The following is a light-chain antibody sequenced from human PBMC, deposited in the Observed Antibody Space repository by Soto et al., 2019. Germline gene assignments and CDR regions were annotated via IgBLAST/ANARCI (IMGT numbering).Light chain of an antibody. CDR2: EVA. J-gene: IGLJ2*01. Sequence: QSVLTHPASVSGSPGQSITISCTGTSTDPATYDLVSWYQQHPGKAPQLIIYEVAKRPSGVSARFSGSQSGDTASLTISGLQAADEAYYYCCSRLFGGVTKLTVL. CDR3: CSRL. V-gene: IGLV2-23*02. CDR1: STDPATYDL.